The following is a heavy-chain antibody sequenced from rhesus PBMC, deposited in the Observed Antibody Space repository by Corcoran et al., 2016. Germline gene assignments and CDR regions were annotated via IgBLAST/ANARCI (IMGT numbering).Heavy chain of an antibody. D-gene: IGHD2-15*01. J-gene: IGHJ4*01. Sequence: QVQLQESGPGLVKPSETLSLTCAVSGGSISSNYWSWIRQSPGKGLEGIGYIYGGSGDTRCNPPPKSRVTISTDTSKSQFSLNLSSVTAADTAMYYCVRGSVCSSGYCSWLDYWGQGVLVTVSS. CDR3: VRGSVCSSGYCSWLDY. CDR2: IYGGSGDT. CDR1: GGSISSNY. V-gene: IGHV4-147*01.